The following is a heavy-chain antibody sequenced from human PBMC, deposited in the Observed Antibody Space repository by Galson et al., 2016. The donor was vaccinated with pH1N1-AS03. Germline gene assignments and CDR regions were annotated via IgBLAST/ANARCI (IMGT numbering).Heavy chain of an antibody. V-gene: IGHV3-7*01. CDR1: GFSLGNYW. D-gene: IGHD7-27*01. CDR2: IKRDGEKK. J-gene: IGHJ4*02. CDR3: ARDPNWGNDYHVDS. Sequence: SLRLSCAASGFSLGNYWMTWVRQAPGKGLEWLVNIKRDGEKKHYVDSVKGRFTSSTDNAKNSLYLEMNSLRAEDTAVYYCARDPNWGNDYHVDSWAQGTLVTVSS.